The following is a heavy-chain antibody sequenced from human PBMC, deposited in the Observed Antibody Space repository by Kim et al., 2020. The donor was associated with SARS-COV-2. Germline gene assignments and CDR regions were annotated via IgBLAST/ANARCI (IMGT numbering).Heavy chain of an antibody. D-gene: IGHD6-25*01. CDR1: GGSFSSSSYY. J-gene: IGHJ4*02. V-gene: IGHV4-39*01. Sequence: SETLSLTCTVSGGSFSSSSYYWGWIRQPQGKGLEWIGSIYCSRSTYSNPSIQSRITISADTSKNSFSLKLSSVTAADTYEYSCARPGQREDFDFLGPGTL. CDR3: ARPGQREDFDF. CDR2: IYCSRST.